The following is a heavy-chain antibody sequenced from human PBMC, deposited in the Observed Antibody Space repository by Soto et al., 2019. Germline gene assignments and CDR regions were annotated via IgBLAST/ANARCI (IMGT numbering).Heavy chain of an antibody. CDR3: AKDSSFYYDIFDY. CDR2: ITGSGGTT. J-gene: IGHJ4*02. D-gene: IGHD3-9*01. Sequence: GRSLRLSCAASGFTFSSYAMSWVRQAPGKGLEWVSGITGSGGTTYYADSVKGRFTISRDNSKSTLYLQMNSLRAEDTAVYYCAKDSSFYYDIFDYWGQGTLVTVSS. CDR1: GFTFSSYA. V-gene: IGHV3-23*01.